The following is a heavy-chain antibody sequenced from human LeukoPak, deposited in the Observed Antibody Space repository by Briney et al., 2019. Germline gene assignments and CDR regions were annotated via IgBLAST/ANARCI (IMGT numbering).Heavy chain of an antibody. D-gene: IGHD2-2*01. CDR1: GGTFSSYA. Sequence: ASVKVSCKASGGTFSSYAISWVRQAPGQGLEWMRGIIPIFGTANYAQKFQGRVTITADESTSTAYMELSSLRSEDTAVYYCARGPEDCSSTSCYPARRHYYYGMDVWGQGTTVTVSS. J-gene: IGHJ6*02. V-gene: IGHV1-69*13. CDR2: IIPIFGTA. CDR3: ARGPEDCSSTSCYPARRHYYYGMDV.